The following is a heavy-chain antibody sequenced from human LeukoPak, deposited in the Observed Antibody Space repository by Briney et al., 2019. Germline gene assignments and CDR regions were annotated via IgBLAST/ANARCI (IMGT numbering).Heavy chain of an antibody. J-gene: IGHJ5*02. CDR2: ISSSSSYI. V-gene: IGHV3-21*01. D-gene: IGHD1-26*01. CDR3: AVKSGSYSNWFDP. Sequence: GGSLRLSCAASGFTFSSYSMNWVRQAPGKGLEWVSSISSSSSYIYYADSVKGRFTISRDNAKNALYLQMNSLRAEDTAVYYCAVKSGSYSNWFDPWGQGTLVTVSS. CDR1: GFTFSSYS.